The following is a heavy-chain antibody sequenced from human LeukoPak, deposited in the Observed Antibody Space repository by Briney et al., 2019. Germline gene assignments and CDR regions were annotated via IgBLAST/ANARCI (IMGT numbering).Heavy chain of an antibody. Sequence: PSETLSLTCTVSGGSIRTNYWRWIRQPPGKGLEGIGYAHSSGRTSFNPSLKSRVTISVDMSNKHLSLKLTSVTAADTAVYYCARDTYEYDSHFEDVFDSWGQGTMVTVSS. D-gene: IGHD3-22*01. V-gene: IGHV4-59*01. CDR2: AHSSGRT. CDR1: GGSIRTNY. J-gene: IGHJ3*01. CDR3: ARDTYEYDSHFEDVFDS.